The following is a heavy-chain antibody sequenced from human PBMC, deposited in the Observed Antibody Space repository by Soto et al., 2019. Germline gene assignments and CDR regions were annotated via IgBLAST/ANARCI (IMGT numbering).Heavy chain of an antibody. CDR3: ATGGAGSGPFTWELPDH. V-gene: IGHV1-45*02. D-gene: IGHD1-26*01. CDR1: GNTFTYRY. CDR2: ITPFSGDV. J-gene: IGHJ4*02. Sequence: QGQLVQSGAEVKKTGSTVTVSCQAVGNTFTYRYLHCVGPAPGQALEGRGWITPFSGDVHYAQKFQERVTITRDRSINTAYMRMSSLGSEDTAMYYCATGGAGSGPFTWELPDHWGQGTLVTVSS.